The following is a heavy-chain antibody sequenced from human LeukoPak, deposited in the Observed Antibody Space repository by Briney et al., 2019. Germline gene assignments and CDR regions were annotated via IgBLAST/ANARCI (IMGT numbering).Heavy chain of an antibody. Sequence: TGGSLRLSCAASTFTFSSYAMSWVRQAPGKGLEWVSAISGSGGSTYYADSVKGRFTISRDNSKNTLYLQMNSLRAEDTAVYYCAKDRPDSLPTPRQNYYGSGSYIYWGQETLVTVPS. D-gene: IGHD3-10*01. CDR1: TFTFSSYA. J-gene: IGHJ4*02. CDR3: AKDRPDSLPTPRQNYYGSGSYIY. V-gene: IGHV3-23*01. CDR2: ISGSGGST.